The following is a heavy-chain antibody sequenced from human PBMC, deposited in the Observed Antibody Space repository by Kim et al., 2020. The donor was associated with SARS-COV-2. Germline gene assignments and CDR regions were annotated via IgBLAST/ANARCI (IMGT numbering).Heavy chain of an antibody. J-gene: IGHJ4*02. Sequence: GGSLRLSCAASGFTFDDYGMSWVRQAPGKGLEWVSGINWNGGSTGYADSVKGRFTISRDNAKNSLYLQMNSLRAEDTALYHCARGGYYDSSGYLDYWGQGTLVTVSS. CDR1: GFTFDDYG. D-gene: IGHD3-22*01. CDR3: ARGGYYDSSGYLDY. V-gene: IGHV3-20*01. CDR2: INWNGGST.